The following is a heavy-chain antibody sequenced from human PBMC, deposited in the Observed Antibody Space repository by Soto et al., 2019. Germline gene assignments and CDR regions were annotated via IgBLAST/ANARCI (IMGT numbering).Heavy chain of an antibody. J-gene: IGHJ4*02. Sequence: QVLLQESGPGLVKPSETLSLTCTVSGDSVSSVSYYWSWIRQPPGKRLEWIGYIHYSGSTDYNPSLKSRVTISVDTSKNQFSLKLRSVTAADTAVYYCARTDGYNYFDYWGQGTLVTVSS. D-gene: IGHD6-25*01. CDR3: ARTDGYNYFDY. V-gene: IGHV4-61*01. CDR1: GDSVSSVSYY. CDR2: IHYSGST.